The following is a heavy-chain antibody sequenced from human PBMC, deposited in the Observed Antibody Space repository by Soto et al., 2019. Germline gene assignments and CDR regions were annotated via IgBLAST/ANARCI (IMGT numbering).Heavy chain of an antibody. Sequence: QMQLVQSGPEVKKPGTSVKVSCQASGFTFASSTIQWVRQARGQRLEWVGWIVAASGDTNLAQKFQERVAITRDMSTLTVYMGLTRLTSDDTAVYYWVAELNTATAGARAWCQATLGSVSS. CDR2: IVAASGDT. CDR3: VAELNTATAGARA. J-gene: IGHJ1*01. D-gene: IGHD1-26*01. CDR1: GFTFASST. V-gene: IGHV1-58*02.